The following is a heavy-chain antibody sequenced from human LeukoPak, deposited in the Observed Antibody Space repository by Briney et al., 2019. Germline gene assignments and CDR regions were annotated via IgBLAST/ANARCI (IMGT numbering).Heavy chain of an antibody. V-gene: IGHV3-64D*06. CDR1: GFPFNTYA. J-gene: IGHJ3*01. Sequence: HPGGSLRLSCSASGFPFNTYAIHWVRQAPGKGLEYVAGISSNGDNTDFADSAKGRFTISRDNSKSTLFLQMNSLRAEDTVVYFCTRDSALLGVAFDLWGQGTVVTVSS. CDR3: TRDSALLGVAFDL. D-gene: IGHD2-15*01. CDR2: ISSNGDNT.